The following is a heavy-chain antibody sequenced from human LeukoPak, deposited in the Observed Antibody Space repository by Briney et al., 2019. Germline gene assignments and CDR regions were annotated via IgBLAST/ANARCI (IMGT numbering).Heavy chain of an antibody. CDR1: GYTFSNFG. J-gene: IGHJ4*02. CDR2: ISGNNDNP. CDR3: TRDGTSTDDY. D-gene: IGHD2-2*01. Sequence: ASVKVSCTASGYTFSNFGICWVRQAPGQGLEWIGWISGNNDNPNYGQKFQGRFTVTSDSSTSTAYMELRNLSADDTAVYYCTRDGTSTDDYWGQGTLVTVSS. V-gene: IGHV1-18*01.